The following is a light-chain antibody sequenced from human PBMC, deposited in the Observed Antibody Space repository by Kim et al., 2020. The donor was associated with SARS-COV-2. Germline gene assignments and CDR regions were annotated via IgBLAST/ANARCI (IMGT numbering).Light chain of an antibody. V-gene: IGKV1-33*01. CDR2: DAS. CDR1: QDISKY. J-gene: IGKJ5*01. CDR3: QQHDTLPIT. Sequence: ASVGDRVTITCQESQDISKYLNWYQQKLGRAPKLLIYDASSLETGVPSRFSGSASGTDFTFTISSLQPEDIATYYCQQHDTLPITFGQGTRLEIK.